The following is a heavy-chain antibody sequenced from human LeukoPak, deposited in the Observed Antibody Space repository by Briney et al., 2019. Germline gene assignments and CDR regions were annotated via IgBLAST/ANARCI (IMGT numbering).Heavy chain of an antibody. V-gene: IGHV4-61*08. CDR2: IYYSGGT. CDR1: GGSVNSGDSF. J-gene: IGHJ6*02. D-gene: IGHD6-19*01. CDR3: ARKLGIAVGDYYYYGLDV. Sequence: PSDTLSLTCTVSGGSVNSGDSFWSWIRQPPGKGLEWIGNIYYSGGTNYNPSLQSRVTVSIDTSKNQFSLKVRSVTPAGTAVYYCARKLGIAVGDYYYYGLDVWGQGTTVTVSS.